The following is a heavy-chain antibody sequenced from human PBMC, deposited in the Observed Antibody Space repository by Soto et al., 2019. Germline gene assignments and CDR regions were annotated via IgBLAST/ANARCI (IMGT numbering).Heavy chain of an antibody. CDR3: ATARAQWLEGSRADY. Sequence: GGSLRLSCAASGFIFGTYTMNWVRQAPGKGLEWVSSISNSGTYVTYADTVKGRFTIPRDNDKNSLFLQMNSLRADDTAVYYCATARAQWLEGSRADYWGQGTLVTVSS. J-gene: IGHJ4*02. CDR2: ISNSGTYV. D-gene: IGHD6-19*01. CDR1: GFIFGTYT. V-gene: IGHV3-21*06.